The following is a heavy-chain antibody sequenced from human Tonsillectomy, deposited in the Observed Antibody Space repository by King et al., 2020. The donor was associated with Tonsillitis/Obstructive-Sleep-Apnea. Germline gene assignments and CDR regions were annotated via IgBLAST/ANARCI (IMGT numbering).Heavy chain of an antibody. CDR3: AKVKFDSGAFDYLDY. CDR1: GYMFTSYA. J-gene: IGHJ4*02. CDR2: ISGTGGTT. V-gene: IGHV3-23*04. D-gene: IGHD1-26*01. Sequence: VQLVESGGGLAQPGGSLRLSCVASGYMFTSYAMTWVRLAPGKGLEWVAGISGTGGTTSYPDSVKGRFTISSDSAKNTVYLQMNSLRVDDTAVYFCAKVKFDSGAFDYLDYWGQGTLVTVSS.